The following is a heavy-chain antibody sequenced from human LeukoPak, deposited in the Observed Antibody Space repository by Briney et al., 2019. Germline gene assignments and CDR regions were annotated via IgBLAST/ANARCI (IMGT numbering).Heavy chain of an antibody. V-gene: IGHV3-30*18. CDR1: GFTFSSYG. CDR2: ISYDGSNK. J-gene: IGHJ5*02. D-gene: IGHD3-10*01. CDR3: AKDFRSVLLWFGELLPWFDP. Sequence: GRSLRLSCAASGFTFSSYGMHWVRQAPGKGLEWVAVISYDGSNKYYADSVKGRFTISRDNSKNTLYLQMNSLRAEDTAVYYCAKDFRSVLLWFGELLPWFDPWGQGTLVTVSS.